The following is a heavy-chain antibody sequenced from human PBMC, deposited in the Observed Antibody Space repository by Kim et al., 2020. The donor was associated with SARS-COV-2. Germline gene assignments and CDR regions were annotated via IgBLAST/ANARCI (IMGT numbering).Heavy chain of an antibody. Sequence: GGSLRLSCAASGFTFSSYWMSWVSQAPGKGLEWVANIKQDGSEKYYVDSVKGRFTISRDNAKNSLYLQMNSLRAEDTAVYYCARTLDVSITIFGVVIYGSNYCDYWGQGTLVTVSS. CDR1: GFTFSSYW. J-gene: IGHJ4*02. V-gene: IGHV3-7*01. CDR3: ARTLDVSITIFGVVIYGSNYCDY. CDR2: IKQDGSEK. D-gene: IGHD3-3*01.